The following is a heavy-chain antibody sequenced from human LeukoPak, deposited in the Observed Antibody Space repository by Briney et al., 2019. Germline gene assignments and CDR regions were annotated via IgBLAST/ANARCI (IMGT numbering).Heavy chain of an antibody. V-gene: IGHV4-59*01. CDR2: IYYSGST. CDR1: GGSISSYY. CDR3: ARDRFTDYYGSGSYYHAFDI. J-gene: IGHJ3*02. Sequence: SETLSLTCTVSGGSISSYYWSWIRQPAGKGLEWIGYIYYSGSTNYNPSLKSRVTISVDTSKNQFSLKLSSVTAADTAVYYCARDRFTDYYGSGSYYHAFDIWGQGTMVTVSS. D-gene: IGHD3-10*01.